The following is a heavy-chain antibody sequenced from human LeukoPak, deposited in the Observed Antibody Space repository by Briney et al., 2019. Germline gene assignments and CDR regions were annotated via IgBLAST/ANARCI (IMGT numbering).Heavy chain of an antibody. CDR3: ARPGLRGGYNGDYWFFDL. CDR1: GGSITNYY. Sequence: SETLSLTCTVSGGSITNYYWNWVRQSPGKDLEWIGYVSYSGRTHYTSSLKSRVAISLDMSKNQFSLNLTSVTAADTAVYYCARPGLRGGYNGDYWFFDLWGRGTLVTVSS. J-gene: IGHJ2*01. V-gene: IGHV4-59*01. D-gene: IGHD5-24*01. CDR2: VSYSGRT.